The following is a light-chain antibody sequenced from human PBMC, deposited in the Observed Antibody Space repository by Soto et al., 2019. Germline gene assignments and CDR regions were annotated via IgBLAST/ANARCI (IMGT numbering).Light chain of an antibody. Sequence: VLTQPPSVSGAPGQRVTISCTGSSSNIGAGYDVHWYQHLPGTAPKLLIYGNSNRPSGVPDRFSGSKSGTSASLAITGLQAEDEADYYCQSYDSSLSSYVFGTGTKLTVL. V-gene: IGLV1-40*01. J-gene: IGLJ1*01. CDR3: QSYDSSLSSYV. CDR1: SSNIGAGYD. CDR2: GNS.